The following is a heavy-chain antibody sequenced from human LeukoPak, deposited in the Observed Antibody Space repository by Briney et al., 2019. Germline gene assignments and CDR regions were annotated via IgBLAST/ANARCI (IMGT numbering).Heavy chain of an antibody. Sequence: GGSLRLSCAASGFTFSSYGMHWVRQAPGKGLEWVAVISYDGSNKYYADSVKGRFTISRDNAKNSLYLQMNSLRAEDTAVYYCARDRHRGYSGSDTDYWGQATLVTVPS. V-gene: IGHV3-30*03. CDR3: ARDRHRGYSGSDTDY. D-gene: IGHD5-12*01. CDR2: ISYDGSNK. J-gene: IGHJ4*02. CDR1: GFTFSSYG.